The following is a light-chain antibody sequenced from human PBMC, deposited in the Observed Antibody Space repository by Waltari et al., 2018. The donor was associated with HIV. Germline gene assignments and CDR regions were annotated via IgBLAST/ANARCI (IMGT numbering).Light chain of an antibody. CDR2: GAS. J-gene: IGKJ1*01. V-gene: IGKV1-39*01. CDR1: QSINNF. Sequence: DIHVTQSPSSLSASVGDRVTITCRASQSINNFLNWYQQKPGKAPKLLIYGASRLHSGVPSRFSGSGSGTDVTRTVHSLQPEDFATYYCQQRYTTRWTFGLGTKVEMK. CDR3: QQRYTTRWT.